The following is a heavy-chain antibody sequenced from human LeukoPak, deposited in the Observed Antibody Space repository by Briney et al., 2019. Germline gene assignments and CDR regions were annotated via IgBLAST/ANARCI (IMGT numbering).Heavy chain of an antibody. CDR1: GFTFGRNS. CDR2: ISGSGGST. CDR3: AKEGYSSGWYYFDY. Sequence: GGSLTLSCAACGFTFGRNSMNGLRQAPGEGLEGVSAISGSGGSTYYADSVKGRFTISRDNSKNTLYLQMNSLRAEDTAVYYCAKEGYSSGWYYFDYWGQGTLVTVSS. J-gene: IGHJ4*02. V-gene: IGHV3-23*01. D-gene: IGHD6-19*01.